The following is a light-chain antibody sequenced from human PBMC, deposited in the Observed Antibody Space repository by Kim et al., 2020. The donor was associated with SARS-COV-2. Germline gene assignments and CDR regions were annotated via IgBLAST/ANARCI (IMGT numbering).Light chain of an antibody. CDR1: QDISSW. V-gene: IGKV1D-12*01. J-gene: IGKJ4*01. CDR2: EAS. Sequence: ASVGDRVTITWRASQDISSWLGWYQQKPGNAPKVLIYEASNLQSGVPSRFSGSGSGTDFTLTINSLQPEDFATYYCQQTHSFPLTFGGGTKVDIK. CDR3: QQTHSFPLT.